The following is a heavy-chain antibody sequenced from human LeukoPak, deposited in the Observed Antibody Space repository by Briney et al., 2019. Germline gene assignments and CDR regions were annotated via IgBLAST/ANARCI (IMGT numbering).Heavy chain of an antibody. D-gene: IGHD5-12*01. J-gene: IGHJ5*02. CDR3: ARVYSGYDTWFDP. V-gene: IGHV4-59*01. Sequence: SETLSLTCPVSGGSISSYYWSWIRQPPGKGLEWIGYMYYSGSTNYNPSLKSRVTISVDTSKNQFSLKLSSVTAADTAVYYCARVYSGYDTWFDPWGQGTLVTVSS. CDR1: GGSISSYY. CDR2: MYYSGST.